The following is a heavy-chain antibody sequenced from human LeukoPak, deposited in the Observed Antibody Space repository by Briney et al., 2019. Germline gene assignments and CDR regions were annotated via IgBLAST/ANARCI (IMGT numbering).Heavy chain of an antibody. D-gene: IGHD2-2*01. CDR1: GVTFSSYW. V-gene: IGHV3-7*01. CDR3: ARPKTGRVGWFDP. J-gene: IGHJ5*02. CDR2: IKQDGSEK. Sequence: GGSLRLSCAASGVTFSSYWMSWVRQAPGKGLEWVANIKQDGSEKYYVDSVKGRFTISRDNAKNSLYLQMNSLRAEDTAVYYCARPKTGRVGWFDPWGQGTLVTVSS.